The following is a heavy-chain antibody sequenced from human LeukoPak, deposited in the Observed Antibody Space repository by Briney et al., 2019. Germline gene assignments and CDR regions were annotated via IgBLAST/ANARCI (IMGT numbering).Heavy chain of an antibody. V-gene: IGHV1-69*04. D-gene: IGHD1-26*01. CDR2: IIPIFGIA. CDR1: GGTFSSYA. CDR3: ASSRSGSPHEYFQH. J-gene: IGHJ1*01. Sequence: SVKVSCKASGGTFSSYAISWVRQAPGQGLEWMGRIIPIFGIANYAQKFQGRVTITADKSTSTAYMEPSSLRSEDTAVYYCASSRSGSPHEYFQHWGQGTLVTVSS.